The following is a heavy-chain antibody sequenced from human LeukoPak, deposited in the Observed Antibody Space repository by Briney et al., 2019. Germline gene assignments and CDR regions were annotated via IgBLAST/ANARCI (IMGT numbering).Heavy chain of an antibody. J-gene: IGHJ6*03. Sequence: SETLSLTCTVSGGSISSGSYYWSWLRQPPGKGLEWIGEITHSGSTNYDPSLKSRVTLSVDTSKREFFLKLSAVTAADTAIYFCARHVHGEGYYYLDVWGKGTTVTISS. D-gene: IGHD4-17*01. CDR1: GGSISSGSYY. CDR2: ITHSGST. CDR3: ARHVHGEGYYYLDV. V-gene: IGHV4-39*01.